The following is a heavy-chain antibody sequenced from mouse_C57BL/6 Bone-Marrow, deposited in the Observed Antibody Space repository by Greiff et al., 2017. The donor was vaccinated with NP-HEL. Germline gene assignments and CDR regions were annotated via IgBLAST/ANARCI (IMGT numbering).Heavy chain of an antibody. V-gene: IGHV2-5*01. J-gene: IGHJ1*03. CDR2: MWRGGST. D-gene: IGHD1-1*01. CDR1: GFSLTSYG. Sequence: QVQLQQSGPGLVQPSQSLSITCTVSGFSLTSYGVHWVRQSPGKGLEWLGVMWRGGSTDYNAAFMSRLSITKDNSKSQVFFKMNSLQADDTAIYYCAKDYGSSFDSVFDVWGTGTTVTVSS. CDR3: AKDYGSSFDSVFDV.